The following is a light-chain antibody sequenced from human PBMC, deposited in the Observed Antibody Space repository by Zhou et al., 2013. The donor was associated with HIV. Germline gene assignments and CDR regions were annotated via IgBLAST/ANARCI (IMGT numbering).Light chain of an antibody. V-gene: IGKV3-15*01. J-gene: IGKJ2*01. CDR1: QSVSSN. CDR2: GAS. CDR3: QQYNNWPQT. Sequence: EIMMTQSPATLSVSPGERATLSCRASQSVSSNLAWYQQKPGQPPRLLIYGASTRATDIPARFSGSGSWTEFTLTISSLQSEDFAVYYCQQYNNWPQTFGQGTKAGDQT.